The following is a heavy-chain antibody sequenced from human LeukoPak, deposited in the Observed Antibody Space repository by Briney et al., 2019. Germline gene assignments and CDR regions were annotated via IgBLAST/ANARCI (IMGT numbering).Heavy chain of an antibody. CDR1: GFTFSSYS. CDR3: AKDLEQQLAFRFDP. Sequence: GGSLRLSCAASGFTFSSYSMNWVRQAPGKGLEWVSSISSSSSNTYYADAVKGRFTISRDNSKNTLYLQMNSLRAEDTAVYYCAKDLEQQLAFRFDPWGQGTLVTVSS. V-gene: IGHV3-21*01. CDR2: ISSSSSNT. D-gene: IGHD6-13*01. J-gene: IGHJ5*02.